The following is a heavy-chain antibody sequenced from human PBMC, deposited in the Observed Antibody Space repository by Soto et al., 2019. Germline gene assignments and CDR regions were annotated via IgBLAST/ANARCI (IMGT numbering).Heavy chain of an antibody. CDR1: GGSFSSGGYY. D-gene: IGHD2-8*02. CDR2: IYYSGST. J-gene: IGHJ4*02. V-gene: IGHV4-31*03. CDR3: ARATSFSGHHGY. Sequence: QLQLQESGPGLVKPSQTLSLACTVSGGSFSSGGYYWSWIRQLPGKGLEWIGYIYYSGSTYYNPSLKSRFTTSLDTSKNQFSLTLSSVTAADTAVYYCARATSFSGHHGYWGQGTLVTVSS.